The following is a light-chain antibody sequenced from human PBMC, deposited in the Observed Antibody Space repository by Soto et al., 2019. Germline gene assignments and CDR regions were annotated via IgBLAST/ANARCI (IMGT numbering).Light chain of an antibody. CDR1: HSVSSSY. CDR2: GAS. Sequence: EIVMTQSPATLSLSPGERATLSCRASHSVSSSYLAWYQQKPGQAPRHLIFGASSRATSIPNRFSGSGSGTDFTLTISRLEPEDFAVYYCQQYGSSPPITFGQGTRLEIK. J-gene: IGKJ5*01. V-gene: IGKV3-20*01. CDR3: QQYGSSPPIT.